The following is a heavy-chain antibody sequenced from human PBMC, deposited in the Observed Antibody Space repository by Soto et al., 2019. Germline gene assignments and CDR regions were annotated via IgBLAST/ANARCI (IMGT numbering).Heavy chain of an antibody. CDR1: GYSFTSYW. CDR2: IYPGDSGT. D-gene: IGHD4-4*01. J-gene: IGHJ6*01. Sequence: GESLKISCKGSGYSFTSYWIGCVRQMPWKGLEWMGIIYPGDSGTRYSPSFQGQVTISADKSISTAYLQWSSLKASDTAMYYCARGPYSNSQYYYYYYGMDVWAQGTTVTVSS. V-gene: IGHV5-51*01. CDR3: ARGPYSNSQYYYYYYGMDV.